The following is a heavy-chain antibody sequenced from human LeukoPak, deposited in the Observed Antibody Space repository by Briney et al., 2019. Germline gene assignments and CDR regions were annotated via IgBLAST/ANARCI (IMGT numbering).Heavy chain of an antibody. D-gene: IGHD4-23*01. Sequence: ASVKVSCKASGYTFTSYGISWVRQAPGQGLEWMGIINPSGGSTSYAQKFQGRVTMTRDTSISTAYMELSSLRSEDTAVYYCARGHYGGNDYWGQGTLVTVSS. CDR2: INPSGGST. V-gene: IGHV1-46*01. CDR3: ARGHYGGNDY. CDR1: GYTFTSYG. J-gene: IGHJ4*02.